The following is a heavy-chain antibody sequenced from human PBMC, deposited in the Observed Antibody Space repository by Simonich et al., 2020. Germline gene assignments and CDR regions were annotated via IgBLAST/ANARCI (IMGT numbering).Heavy chain of an antibody. CDR3: ARDYSNYDAFDI. Sequence: EVQLVESGGGLVQPGGSLRLSCAASGFTFSSYWMHWCRQAPGKGQVWVSRSNSDGSSTSYADSVKGRFTISRDNAKNTLYLQMNSLRAEDTAVYYCARDYSNYDAFDIWGQGTMVTVSS. CDR2: SNSDGSST. J-gene: IGHJ3*02. V-gene: IGHV3-74*01. CDR1: GFTFSSYW. D-gene: IGHD4-4*01.